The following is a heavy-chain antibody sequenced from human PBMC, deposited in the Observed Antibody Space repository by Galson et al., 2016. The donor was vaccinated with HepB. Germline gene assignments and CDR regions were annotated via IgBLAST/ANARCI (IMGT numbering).Heavy chain of an antibody. CDR2: ISYSGSD. V-gene: IGHV4-31*03. CDR3: TRVPPANYLGFDY. Sequence: TLSLTCTVSGGSFTTDGYYWSWIRQYPGKGLEWIGYISYSGSDYYNPSLKSRVNISVDTPKNQFSLKVTSVTAADTAVYYCTRVPPANYLGFDYWGQGTLVTVSS. CDR1: GGSFTTDGYY. J-gene: IGHJ4*02. D-gene: IGHD2/OR15-2a*01.